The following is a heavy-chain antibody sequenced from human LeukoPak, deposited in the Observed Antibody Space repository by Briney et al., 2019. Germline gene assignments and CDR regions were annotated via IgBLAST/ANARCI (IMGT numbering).Heavy chain of an antibody. Sequence: SGTLSLTCTGSGASISSYYWSWIRQPPGKGLEAIGYVSYSGSTNYNPSLQSRVTISVDPPQSQSSLKLNAGTAADTAVYFSARRDSSSYWHFDLWGRGTLVTVSS. V-gene: IGHV4-59*08. J-gene: IGHJ2*01. CDR1: GASISSYY. CDR2: VSYSGST. D-gene: IGHD3-22*01. CDR3: ARRDSSSYWHFDL.